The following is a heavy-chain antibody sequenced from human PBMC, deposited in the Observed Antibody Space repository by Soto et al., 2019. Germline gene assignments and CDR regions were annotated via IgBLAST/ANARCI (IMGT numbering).Heavy chain of an antibody. CDR3: ARVPRYYDFWSGYTPAYMDV. CDR2: INSDGSST. D-gene: IGHD3-3*01. V-gene: IGHV3-74*01. J-gene: IGHJ6*03. CDR1: GFTFSSYW. Sequence: GGSLRLSCAASGFTFSSYWMHWGRQAPGKGLVWVSCINSDGSSTSYADSVKGRFTISRDNAKNTLSLQMNSLRAEDTAVYYCARVPRYYDFWSGYTPAYMDVWGKGTTVTVSS.